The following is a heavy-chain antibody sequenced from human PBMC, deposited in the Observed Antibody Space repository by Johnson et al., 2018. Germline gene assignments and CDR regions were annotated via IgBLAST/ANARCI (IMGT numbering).Heavy chain of an antibody. D-gene: IGHD4-17*01. CDR1: GFTFSSYG. V-gene: IGHV3-33*06. J-gene: IGHJ3*02. CDR2: IWYDGSNK. Sequence: VQLVETGGGVVQPGRSLRLSCAASGFTFSSYGMHWVRQAPGKGLEWVAVIWYDGSNKYYADSVKGRFTISRDNSKNTLYLQMNSLRAEDTAVYYCAKEMTTDAFDIWGQGTMVTVSS. CDR3: AKEMTTDAFDI.